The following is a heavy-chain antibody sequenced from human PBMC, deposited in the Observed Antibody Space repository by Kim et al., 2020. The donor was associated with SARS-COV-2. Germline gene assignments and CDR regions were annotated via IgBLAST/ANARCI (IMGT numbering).Heavy chain of an antibody. J-gene: IGHJ4*02. CDR3: ARDWNDLYFDY. D-gene: IGHD1-1*01. Sequence: GGSLRLSCAASGFTFSSYGMHWVRQAPGKGLEWVAVIWYDGSNKYYADSVKGRFTISRDNSKNTLYLQMNSLRAEDTAVYYCARDWNDLYFDYWGQGTLVTVSS. CDR1: GFTFSSYG. V-gene: IGHV3-33*01. CDR2: IWYDGSNK.